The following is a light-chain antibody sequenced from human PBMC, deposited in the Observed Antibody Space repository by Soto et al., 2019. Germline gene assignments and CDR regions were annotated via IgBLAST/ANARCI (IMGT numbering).Light chain of an antibody. J-gene: IGKJ5*01. CDR3: QQSYRTPIT. CDR2: EAS. CDR1: QSISNY. Sequence: DLQMTQSPSSLSASVGDRVTITCRASQSISNYVTWYQQKPGKGPNLLIYEASTLQTGVPSRFSGSGSGTDFTLTISSLQPEDFATYFCQQSYRTPITFGQGTRVDIK. V-gene: IGKV1-39*01.